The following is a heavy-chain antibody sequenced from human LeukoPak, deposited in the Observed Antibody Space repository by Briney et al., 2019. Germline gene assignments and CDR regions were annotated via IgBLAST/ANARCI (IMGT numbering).Heavy chain of an antibody. V-gene: IGHV1-69*05. D-gene: IGHD6-19*01. CDR1: GGTFSSYA. Sequence: GASVKVSCKASGGTFSSYAISWVRQAPGQGLEWMGGIIPILGTANYAQKFQGRVTITTDESTSTAYMELSSLRSEDTAVYYCAREAVSGWYDYFDYWGQGTLVTVSS. CDR2: IIPILGTA. J-gene: IGHJ4*02. CDR3: AREAVSGWYDYFDY.